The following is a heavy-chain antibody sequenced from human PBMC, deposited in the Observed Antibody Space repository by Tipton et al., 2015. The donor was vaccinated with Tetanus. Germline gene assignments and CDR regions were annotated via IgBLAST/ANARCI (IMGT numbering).Heavy chain of an antibody. CDR2: FFYSGST. Sequence: TLFLTCTVSGGSVSSGSYYWSWIRQPPGKGLEWIGYFFYSGSTNYNPSLKSRVSMAVGTSKNQFSLQLRSVTAADTAVYYCARDLRCSGSRCYNYFDPWGQGTLVTVSS. CDR1: GGSVSSGSYY. J-gene: IGHJ5*02. V-gene: IGHV4-61*01. D-gene: IGHD2-8*02. CDR3: ARDLRCSGSRCYNYFDP.